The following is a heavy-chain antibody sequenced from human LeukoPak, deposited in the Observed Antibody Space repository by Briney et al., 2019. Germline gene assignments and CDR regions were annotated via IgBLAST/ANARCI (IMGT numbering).Heavy chain of an antibody. J-gene: IGHJ4*02. CDR1: GFTFSSYA. Sequence: GGSLRLSCAASGFTFSSYAMSWVRQAPGKGLEWVSAISGSGGSTYYADSVKGRFTISRDNSKNTLYLQMNSLRAEDTAVYYCARGFTIFGDYFDYWGQGTLVTSPQ. CDR2: ISGSGGST. V-gene: IGHV3-23*01. CDR3: ARGFTIFGDYFDY. D-gene: IGHD3-3*01.